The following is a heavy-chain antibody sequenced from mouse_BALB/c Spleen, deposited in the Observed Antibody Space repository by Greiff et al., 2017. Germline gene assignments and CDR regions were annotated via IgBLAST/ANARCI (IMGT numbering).Heavy chain of an antibody. D-gene: IGHD2-4*01. CDR1: GYSITSDYA. J-gene: IGHJ4*01. Sequence: EVQLQESGPGLVKPSQSLSLTCTVTGYSITSDYAWNWIRQFPGNKLEWMGYISYSGSTSYNPSLKSRISITRDTSKNQFFLQLNSVTTEDTATDYCARPYDYDVYAMDYWGQGTSVTVSS. CDR3: ARPYDYDVYAMDY. V-gene: IGHV3-2*02. CDR2: ISYSGST.